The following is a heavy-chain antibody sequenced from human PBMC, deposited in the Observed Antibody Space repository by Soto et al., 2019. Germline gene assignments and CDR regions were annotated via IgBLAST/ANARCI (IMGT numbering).Heavy chain of an antibody. CDR3: AKDSGAYYFDC. Sequence: QVQLVESGGGVVQPGRSLRLSCAASGFTFSRYDMHWVRQAPGKGLEWVAVIWYDGSNQYYADSVKGRFTISRDNSKNTLYLEMNSLRAEDTAVYYCAKDSGAYYFDCWGQGTLVTVSS. V-gene: IGHV3-33*06. CDR2: IWYDGSNQ. CDR1: GFTFSRYD. J-gene: IGHJ4*02. D-gene: IGHD2-15*01.